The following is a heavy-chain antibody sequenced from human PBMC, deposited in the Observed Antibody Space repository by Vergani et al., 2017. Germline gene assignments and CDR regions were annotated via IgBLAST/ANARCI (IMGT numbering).Heavy chain of an antibody. V-gene: IGHV1-18*01. CDR1: GYTFTSYG. D-gene: IGHD3-22*01. J-gene: IGHJ4*02. CDR2: ISAYNGNT. Sequence: QVQLVQSGAEVKKPGASVKVSCKASGYTFTSYGISWVRQAPGQGLEWMGSISAYNGNTNYAQKLQGRVTMTTDTSTSTAYMELRSLRSDDTAVYYCARTRNYYYDSSGYYFPFDYWGQGTLVTVSS. CDR3: ARTRNYYYDSSGYYFPFDY.